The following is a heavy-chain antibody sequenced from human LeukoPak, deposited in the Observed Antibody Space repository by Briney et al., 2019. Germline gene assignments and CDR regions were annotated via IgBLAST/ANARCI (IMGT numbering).Heavy chain of an antibody. CDR1: GYTFTSYD. CDR3: ARDTARYSSSFYYFDY. Sequence: ASVKVSCKASGYTFTSYDINWVRQATGQGLEWMGWMNPNSGNTGYAQKFQGRVTMTRDMSTSTVYMELSSLRSEDTAVYYCARDTARYSSSFYYFDYWGQGTLVTVSS. D-gene: IGHD6-13*01. CDR2: MNPNSGNT. J-gene: IGHJ4*02. V-gene: IGHV1-8*01.